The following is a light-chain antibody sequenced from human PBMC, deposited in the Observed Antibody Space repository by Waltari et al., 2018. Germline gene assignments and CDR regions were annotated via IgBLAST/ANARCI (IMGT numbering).Light chain of an antibody. CDR1: PSVLHPANNRND. V-gene: IGKV4-1*01. J-gene: IGKJ2*01. CDR2: WAS. Sequence: DIVMTQSPDSLAVSLGERATIHCKPSPSVLHPANNRNDLAWYRQKPGQPPKLLIYWASSRASGVPDRFSGSGSGADFTLTIGSLQPEDVAVYFCQQYYSTPYTFGQGTKLEIK. CDR3: QQYYSTPYT.